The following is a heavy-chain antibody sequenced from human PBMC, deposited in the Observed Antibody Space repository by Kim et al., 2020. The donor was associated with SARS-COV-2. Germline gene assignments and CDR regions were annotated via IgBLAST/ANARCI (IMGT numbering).Heavy chain of an antibody. Sequence: SETLSLTCAVSGGSISSSNWWSWVRQPPGKGLEWIGEIYHSGSTNYNPSLKSRVTISVDKSKNQFSLKLSSVTAADTAVYYCARFFPWLVRPYYYYYGMDVWGQGTTVTVSS. CDR3: ARFFPWLVRPYYYYYGMDV. D-gene: IGHD6-19*01. J-gene: IGHJ6*02. V-gene: IGHV4-4*02. CDR1: GGSISSSNW. CDR2: IYHSGST.